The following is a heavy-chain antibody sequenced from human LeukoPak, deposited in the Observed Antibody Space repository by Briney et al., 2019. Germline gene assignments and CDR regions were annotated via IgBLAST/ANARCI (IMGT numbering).Heavy chain of an antibody. V-gene: IGHV1-2*02. CDR1: GFTFTGYF. J-gene: IGHJ4*02. D-gene: IGHD4-23*01. CDR3: ARDSSGGNWSLGY. CDR2: VIPNSGGT. Sequence: ASMKVSCQASGFTFTGYFIHGVRPAPGQGRKGMGWVIPNSGGTNYAQMFQGRVSMSRDTSINTAYIELSGLRFADTAVYYCARDSSGGNWSLGYWGQGTLVTVSS.